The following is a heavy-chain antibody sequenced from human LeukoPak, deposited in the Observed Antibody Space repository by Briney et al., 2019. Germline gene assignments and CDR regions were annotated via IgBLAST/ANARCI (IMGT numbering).Heavy chain of an antibody. CDR1: GFTFSSYA. V-gene: IGHV3-30-3*01. Sequence: GGSLRLSCAASGFTFSSYAMHWVRQAPGKGLEWVAVISYDGSNKYYADSVKGRFTISRDNSKNTLYLQMNSLRAEDTAVYYCASDPQLVITYRGVDYGGQGTLVTVSS. CDR2: ISYDGSNK. J-gene: IGHJ4*02. D-gene: IGHD3-22*01. CDR3: ASDPQLVITYRGVDY.